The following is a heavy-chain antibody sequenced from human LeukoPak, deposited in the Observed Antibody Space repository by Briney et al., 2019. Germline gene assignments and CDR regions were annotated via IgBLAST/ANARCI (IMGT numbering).Heavy chain of an antibody. CDR2: IRYDGSNK. CDR1: GFTFSSYG. CDR3: AKDQGYSYGYSDAFDI. J-gene: IGHJ3*02. Sequence: GGSLRPSCAASGFTFSSYGMHWVRQAPGKGLEWVAFIRYDGSNKYYADSVKGRFTISRDNSKNMLYLQMNSLRAEDTAVYYCAKDQGYSYGYSDAFDIWGQGTMVTVSS. V-gene: IGHV3-30*02. D-gene: IGHD5-18*01.